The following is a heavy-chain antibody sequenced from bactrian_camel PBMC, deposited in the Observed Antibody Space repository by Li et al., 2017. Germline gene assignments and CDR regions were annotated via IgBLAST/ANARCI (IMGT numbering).Heavy chain of an antibody. CDR2: IATGSGNT. D-gene: IGHD1*01. J-gene: IGHJ7*01. CDR1: SDRTHT. V-gene: IGHV3S54*01. Sequence: VQLVESGGGSVQTGGSLTLDCTGFSDRTHTMAWFRQTPGKEREGVARIATGSGNTYYADSVKGRFTISQDNAQNTLYLQMNSLKSEDTVLYYCATVLRWCVLLPSETTAWTAGAKEPRSPSP.